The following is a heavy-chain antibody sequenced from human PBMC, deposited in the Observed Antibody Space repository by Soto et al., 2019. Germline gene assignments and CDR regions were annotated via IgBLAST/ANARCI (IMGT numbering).Heavy chain of an antibody. Sequence: QVQLVQSGAEVKKPGASVKVSCKASGYTFTSYDINWVRQATGQGLEWMGWMNPNSGNTGYAQKSQGRVTMTRNTSMSTAYMELSSLRSEDTPVYYCARERSAGTGWFDPWGQGTLVTVSS. D-gene: IGHD6-13*01. CDR2: MNPNSGNT. V-gene: IGHV1-8*01. J-gene: IGHJ5*02. CDR3: ARERSAGTGWFDP. CDR1: GYTFTSYD.